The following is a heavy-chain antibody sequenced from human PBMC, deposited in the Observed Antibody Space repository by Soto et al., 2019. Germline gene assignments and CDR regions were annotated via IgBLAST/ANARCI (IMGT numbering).Heavy chain of an antibody. Sequence: LRLSCAASGFTFSSYAISWVRQAPGKGLEWVSAISGSHGRTYYADSVKGRFTISRDNSKNTLDLQMNGLRAEDTAIYYCAKDRLEILEDHDAFDIWGQGTMVTVSS. CDR1: GFTFSSYA. V-gene: IGHV3-23*01. J-gene: IGHJ3*02. D-gene: IGHD1-7*01. CDR2: ISGSHGRT. CDR3: AKDRLEILEDHDAFDI.